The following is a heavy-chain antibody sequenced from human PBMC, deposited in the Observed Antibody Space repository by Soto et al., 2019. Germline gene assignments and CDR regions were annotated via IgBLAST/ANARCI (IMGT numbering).Heavy chain of an antibody. CDR1: GFNFSNYA. D-gene: IGHD4-17*01. CDR3: ARDRYGASYGDYYDSIDM. V-gene: IGHV3-30-3*01. J-gene: IGHJ3*02. Sequence: GGSLRLSCAGSGFNFSNYAIHWVRQAPGKGLEWLAIITYNGFNKYYTDAVRGRFSISRDNTKNSVFLEMRSLETDDTAVYYCARDRYGASYGDYYDSIDMWGQGTMVTVSS. CDR2: ITYNGFNK.